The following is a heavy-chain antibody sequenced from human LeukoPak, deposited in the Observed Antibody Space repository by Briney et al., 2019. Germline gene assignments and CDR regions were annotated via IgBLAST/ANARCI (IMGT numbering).Heavy chain of an antibody. CDR1: GYTFTSYD. CDR2: MSPNSGDT. CDR3: ARGPPNWGYDY. D-gene: IGHD7-27*01. Sequence: EASVKVSCKASGYTFTSYDFNWVRQATGQRPEWMGWMSPNSGDTGYAQKFQDRVTMTRNTSISTAYMELSSLRSDDTAVYYCARGPPNWGYDYWGLGTLVTVSS. J-gene: IGHJ4*02. V-gene: IGHV1-8*01.